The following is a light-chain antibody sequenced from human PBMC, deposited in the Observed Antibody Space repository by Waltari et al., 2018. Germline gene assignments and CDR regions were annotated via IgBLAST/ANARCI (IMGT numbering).Light chain of an antibody. CDR3: QHKVTVPVT. V-gene: IGKV3-20*01. CDR1: QWVSRA. Sequence: EIVLTQSPATLSLSPGDRATLSCRASQWVSRALVWYQQKTGQAPRLLIYGASTRAAGVPDRFSGSGSETDFSLNISRLDPEDFAVYYCQHKVTVPVTFGQGTKVEI. J-gene: IGKJ1*01. CDR2: GAS.